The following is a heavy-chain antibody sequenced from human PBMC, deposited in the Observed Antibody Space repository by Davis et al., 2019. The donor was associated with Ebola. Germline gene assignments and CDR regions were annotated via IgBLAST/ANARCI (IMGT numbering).Heavy chain of an antibody. CDR2: ISPSAGST. V-gene: IGHV3-23*01. D-gene: IGHD1-1*01. J-gene: IGHJ4*02. CDR1: GFPFTSYA. Sequence: GESLKISCAASGFPFTSYAMAWVRQAPGKGLEWVSVISPSAGSTFYVDSVKGRFTISRDNSNNMLNLHMNSLRAEDTAIYYCAKDLGTSGIVDNWGQGTLVTVSS. CDR3: AKDLGTSGIVDN.